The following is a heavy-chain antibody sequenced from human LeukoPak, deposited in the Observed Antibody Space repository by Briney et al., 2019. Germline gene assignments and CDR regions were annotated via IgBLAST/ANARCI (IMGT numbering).Heavy chain of an antibody. CDR3: ARRRYDYGDLVEDY. Sequence: SETLSLTCTVSGGSINSYYWSWIRQPPGKGLEWIGEINHSGSTSHNPSLKSRVTISVDTSKNQFSLKLSSVTAADTAVYYCARRRYDYGDLVEDYWGQGTLVTVSS. CDR2: INHSGST. J-gene: IGHJ4*02. CDR1: GGSINSYY. D-gene: IGHD4-17*01. V-gene: IGHV4-34*01.